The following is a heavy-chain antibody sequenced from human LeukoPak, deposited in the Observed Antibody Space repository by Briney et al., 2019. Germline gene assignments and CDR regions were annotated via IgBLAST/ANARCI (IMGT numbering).Heavy chain of an antibody. D-gene: IGHD1-26*01. Sequence: PGGSLRLSCAASGFTFSSYWMSWVRQAPGKGLEWVANIKQDGSEKYYVDSVKGRFTISRDNTKNSLYLQMNSLRAEDTAVYYCARGGFRSYLQYYYMDVWGKGTTVTVSS. CDR1: GFTFSSYW. V-gene: IGHV3-7*01. CDR3: ARGGFRSYLQYYYMDV. J-gene: IGHJ6*03. CDR2: IKQDGSEK.